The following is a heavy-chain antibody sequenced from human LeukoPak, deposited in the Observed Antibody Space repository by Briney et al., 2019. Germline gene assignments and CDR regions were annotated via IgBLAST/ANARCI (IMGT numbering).Heavy chain of an antibody. Sequence: GASVKVSCKASGYTFTSYGISWVRQAPGQGLEWMGWISAYNGNTNYAQKLQGRVTMTTDTSTSTAYMELRSLRSDDTAVYYCARMSLSYYYDSSGPYFDYWGQGTLVTVSS. CDR3: ARMSLSYYYDSSGPYFDY. J-gene: IGHJ4*02. CDR2: ISAYNGNT. CDR1: GYTFTSYG. D-gene: IGHD3-22*01. V-gene: IGHV1-18*01.